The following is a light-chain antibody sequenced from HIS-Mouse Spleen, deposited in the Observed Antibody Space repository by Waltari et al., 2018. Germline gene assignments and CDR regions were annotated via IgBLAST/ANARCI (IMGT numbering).Light chain of an antibody. V-gene: IGLV2-14*03. J-gene: IGLJ2*01. CDR3: SSYTSSSFNVV. Sequence: QSALTQPASVSGSPGQSITISCTGPSSDVGGYNYVSWYQQHPGKAPKLMIYDVSNRPSGVSNRFSGSKSGNTASLTISGLQAEDEADYYCSSYTSSSFNVVFGG. CDR2: DVS. CDR1: SSDVGGYNY.